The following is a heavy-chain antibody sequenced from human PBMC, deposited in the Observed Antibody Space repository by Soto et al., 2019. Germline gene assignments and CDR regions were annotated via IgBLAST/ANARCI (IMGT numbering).Heavy chain of an antibody. CDR2: IYTSGST. CDR3: ARERVRSSSWYNNWFDP. J-gene: IGHJ5*02. Sequence: LSLTCTVSGGSISSYYWSWIRQPAGKGLEWIGRIYTSGSTNYNPSLKSRVTMSVDTSKNQFSLKLSSVTAADTAVYYCARERVRSSSWYNNWFDPWGQGTLVTVSS. CDR1: GGSISSYY. D-gene: IGHD6-13*01. V-gene: IGHV4-4*07.